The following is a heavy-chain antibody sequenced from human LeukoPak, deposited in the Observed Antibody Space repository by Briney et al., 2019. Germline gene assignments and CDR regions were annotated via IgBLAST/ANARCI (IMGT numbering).Heavy chain of an antibody. J-gene: IGHJ4*02. CDR2: IYYSGST. D-gene: IGHD4-17*01. CDR1: GYSISSSYY. V-gene: IGHV4-59*08. CDR3: ARQDVGDYGDYAAFDY. Sequence: SETLSLTCAVSGYSISSSYYWSWIRQPPGKGLEWIGYIYYSGSTNYNPSLKSRVTISVDTSKNQFSLKLSSVTAADTAVYYCARQDVGDYGDYAAFDYWGQGTLVTVSS.